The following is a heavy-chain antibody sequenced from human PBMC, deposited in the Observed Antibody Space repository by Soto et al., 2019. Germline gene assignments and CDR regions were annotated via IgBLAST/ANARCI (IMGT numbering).Heavy chain of an antibody. Sequence: QVLLQQWGAGLLKPSETLSLTCAVYGGSFSGYQWTWIRQTPGKGLEWIGEINDSGNINYNPSLKSRVTILLDTPKKQISLKLSSVTAADSAVYYCARGLILWFGELSRRGGYYYYMDVWGNGTTVTVSS. CDR1: GGSFSGYQ. J-gene: IGHJ6*03. CDR3: ARGLILWFGELSRRGGYYYYMDV. D-gene: IGHD3-10*01. CDR2: INDSGNI. V-gene: IGHV4-34*01.